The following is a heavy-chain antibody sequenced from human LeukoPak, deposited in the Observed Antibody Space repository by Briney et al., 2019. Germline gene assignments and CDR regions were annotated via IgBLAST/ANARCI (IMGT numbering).Heavy chain of an antibody. CDR1: GYTFTGYD. Sequence: GASVRVSCKASGYTFTGYDINWVRQATGQGLEWMGWMNPNTGDTGYAQKLQGGVTMTTDTSTSTAYMELRSLRSDDTAVYYCARFFYYGSGNWFDPWGQGTLVTVSS. CDR2: MNPNTGDT. D-gene: IGHD3-10*01. V-gene: IGHV1-8*01. CDR3: ARFFYYGSGNWFDP. J-gene: IGHJ5*02.